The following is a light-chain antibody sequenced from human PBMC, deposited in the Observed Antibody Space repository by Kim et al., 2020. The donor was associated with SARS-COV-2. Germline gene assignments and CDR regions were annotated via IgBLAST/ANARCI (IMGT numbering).Light chain of an antibody. CDR2: AAS. J-gene: IGKJ1*01. CDR3: QHYGASFWT. CDR1: QSVSSSY. V-gene: IGKV3-20*01. Sequence: SPGESATLSCRTSQSVSSSYLAWYQQKPGQAPRLFIYAASTRATGIPDRFSGSGSGTDFTLTISRLEPEDSAVYYCQHYGASFWTFGHGTKVDIK.